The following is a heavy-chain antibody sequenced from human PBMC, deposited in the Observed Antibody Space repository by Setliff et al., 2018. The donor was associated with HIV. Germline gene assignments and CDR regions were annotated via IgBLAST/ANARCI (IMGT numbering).Heavy chain of an antibody. D-gene: IGHD4-17*01. Sequence: GGSLRLSCAASGFTFSSYGLHWVRQAPGKGLEWVAFIRYDGSNKYYADSVKGRFTISRDNSKNSLYLQMNNLRGEDTALYYCAKGIYGGHFYMGVWGKGTTVTVSS. J-gene: IGHJ6*03. CDR3: AKGIYGGHFYMGV. V-gene: IGHV3-30*02. CDR2: IRYDGSNK. CDR1: GFTFSSYG.